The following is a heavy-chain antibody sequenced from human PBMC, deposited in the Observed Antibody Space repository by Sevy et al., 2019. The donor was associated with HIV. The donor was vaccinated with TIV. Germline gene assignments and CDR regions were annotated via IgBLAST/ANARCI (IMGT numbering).Heavy chain of an antibody. J-gene: IGHJ4*02. V-gene: IGHV4-59*01. D-gene: IGHD5-12*01. Sequence: SETLSLTCTVSGDSISNYYWSWIRQPPGKGLEWIGYIYYSGFTNYNPSLKSRVTISVDTSKNQFCLKLSSVTAADTAVYYCARGIVAYYFDYWGQGTLVTVSS. CDR2: IYYSGFT. CDR3: ARGIVAYYFDY. CDR1: GDSISNYY.